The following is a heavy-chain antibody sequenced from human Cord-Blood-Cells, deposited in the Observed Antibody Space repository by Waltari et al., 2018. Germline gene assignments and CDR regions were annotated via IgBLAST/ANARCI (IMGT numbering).Heavy chain of an antibody. V-gene: IGHV1-24*01. CDR2: FDPEDGET. D-gene: IGHD3-22*01. J-gene: IGHJ4*02. CDR3: ATGVLDSGYFALYYFDY. CDR1: GYTLPELS. Sequence: QVQLVPSGAEGKKPGASVKVSCKVSGYTLPELSMHWVRQAPGQGLEWMGGFDPEDGETIYAQKFQGRVTMTEDTSTDTAYMELSSLRSEDTAVYYCATGVLDSGYFALYYFDYWGQGTLVTVSS.